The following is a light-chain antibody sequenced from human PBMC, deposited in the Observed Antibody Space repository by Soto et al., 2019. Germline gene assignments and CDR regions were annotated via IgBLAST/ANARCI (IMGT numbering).Light chain of an antibody. CDR3: LSYTASSIFV. J-gene: IGLJ1*01. V-gene: IGLV2-14*01. CDR1: SSDIGAYNS. CDR2: QVS. Sequence: QSVLTQPASVSGSPGQSITISCTGTSSDIGAYNSVSWYQHHPGKAPKLIVFQVSFRPSAVSDRFSGSKSDNTASLTISGLQTEDEADYYCLSYTASSIFVFGTGTKVTVL.